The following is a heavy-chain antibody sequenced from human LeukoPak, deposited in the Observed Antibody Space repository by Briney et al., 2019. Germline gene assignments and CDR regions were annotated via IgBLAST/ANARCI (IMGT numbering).Heavy chain of an antibody. CDR3: ARDRYDILTGYYSFDY. D-gene: IGHD3-9*01. CDR2: IYYSGST. CDR1: GGSISSGGYY. V-gene: IGHV4-31*03. J-gene: IGHJ4*02. Sequence: PSQTLSPICTVSGGSISSGGYYWSWIRQHPGKGLEWIGYIYYSGSTYYNPSLKSRVTISVDTSKNQFSLKLSSVTAADTAVYYCARDRYDILTGYYSFDYWGQGTLVTVSS.